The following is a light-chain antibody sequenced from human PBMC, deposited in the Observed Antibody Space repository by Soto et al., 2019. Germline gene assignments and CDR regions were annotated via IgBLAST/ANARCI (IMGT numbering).Light chain of an antibody. J-gene: IGKJ4*01. V-gene: IGKV3-11*01. CDR3: QQLSNEALT. CDR1: QSVSTY. Sequence: EIVLTQSPATLSLSPGERATLSCRASQSVSTYLAWYQQKPGQAPRLLIYDASNRATGIPARFSGSGSGTDFSLTISSLEPEDFAVYYCQQLSNEALTFGGGTRVEIK. CDR2: DAS.